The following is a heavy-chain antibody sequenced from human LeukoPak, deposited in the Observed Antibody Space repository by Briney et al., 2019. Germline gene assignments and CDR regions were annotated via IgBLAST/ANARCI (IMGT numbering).Heavy chain of an antibody. D-gene: IGHD6-13*01. CDR1: GGSITSYY. V-gene: IGHV4-59*08. CDR3: ARRTDSTWYFD. Sequence: SETLSLTCTVSGGSITSYYWSWIRQPPGKGLEWIGYIYYSGNTNYNPSLKSRVTISVDTSKNQFSLMLRSVTAADTAVYYCARRTDSTWYFDRGQGTLVTVSS. CDR2: IYYSGNT. J-gene: IGHJ4*02.